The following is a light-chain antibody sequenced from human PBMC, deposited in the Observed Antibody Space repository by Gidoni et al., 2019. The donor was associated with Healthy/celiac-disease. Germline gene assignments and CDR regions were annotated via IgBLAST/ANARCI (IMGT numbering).Light chain of an antibody. CDR2: YAS. CDR1: QGISSY. V-gene: IGKV1D-43*01. Sequence: LSASVGDSVTITFLASQGISSYLAWYQQKPAKAPKLFIYYASSLQSGVPSRFSGSGSGPDYTLTISSLPPEDFATYYCQQYYSTPPITFGQGTRLEIK. CDR3: QQYYSTPPIT. J-gene: IGKJ5*01.